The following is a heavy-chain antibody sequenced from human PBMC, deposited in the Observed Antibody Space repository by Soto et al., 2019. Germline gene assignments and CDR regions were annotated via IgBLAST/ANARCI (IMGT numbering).Heavy chain of an antibody. Sequence: PSETLSLTCTVSGGSISSYYWSWIRQPPGKGLEWIGYIYYSGSTNYNPSLKSRVTTSVDTSKNQFSLKLSSVTAADTAVYYCARLGYCSSTSCYVLILDYWGQGTLVNVSS. D-gene: IGHD2-2*01. CDR1: GGSISSYY. CDR3: ARLGYCSSTSCYVLILDY. J-gene: IGHJ4*02. V-gene: IGHV4-59*08. CDR2: IYYSGST.